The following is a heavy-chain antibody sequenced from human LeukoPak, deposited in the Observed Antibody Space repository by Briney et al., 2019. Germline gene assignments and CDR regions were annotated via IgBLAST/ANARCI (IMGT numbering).Heavy chain of an antibody. V-gene: IGHV4-4*07. Sequence: SETLSLTCTVSGGSMSGHNWSWIRQPAGKGLEWIGRIYTSGSTNYNPSLKSRVTMSVDTSKNQFSLKLSSVTAADTAVYYCARDLVVGATGWFDPWGQGTLVTVSS. CDR3: ARDLVVGATGWFDP. CDR2: IYTSGST. J-gene: IGHJ5*02. D-gene: IGHD1-26*01. CDR1: GGSMSGHN.